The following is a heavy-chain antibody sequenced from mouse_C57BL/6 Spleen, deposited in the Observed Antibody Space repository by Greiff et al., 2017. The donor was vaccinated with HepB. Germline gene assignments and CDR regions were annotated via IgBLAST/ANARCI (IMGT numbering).Heavy chain of an antibody. J-gene: IGHJ2*01. CDR2: IYPGNSDT. V-gene: IGHV1-5*01. CDR3: TYYTLTESYFDY. D-gene: IGHD2-12*01. Sequence: VQLQQSGTVLARPGASVKMSCKTSGYTFTSYWMHWVKQRPGQGLEWIGAIYPGNSDTSYNQKFKGKAKVTAVTSASTAYMKLSSLTNEDSAVYSSTYYTLTESYFDYWGQGTTLTVSS. CDR1: GYTFTSYW.